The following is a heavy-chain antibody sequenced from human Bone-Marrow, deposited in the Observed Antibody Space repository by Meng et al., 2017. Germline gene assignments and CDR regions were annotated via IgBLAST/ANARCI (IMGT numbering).Heavy chain of an antibody. CDR3: ASSRPMRGSYAD. CDR2: ISSSGGTI. V-gene: IGHV3-11*04. CDR1: GFTFSDYY. D-gene: IGHD1-26*01. J-gene: IGHJ4*02. Sequence: GESLKISCAASGFTFSDYYMSWIRQAPGKGLEWVSYISSSGGTIYYADSVKGRFTISRDNAKNSLYLQVNSLRAEDTAVYYCASSRPMRGSYADWGQGTLVTVSS.